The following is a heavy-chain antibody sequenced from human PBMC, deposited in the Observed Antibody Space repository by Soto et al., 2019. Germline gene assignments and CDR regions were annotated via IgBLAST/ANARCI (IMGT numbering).Heavy chain of an antibody. CDR3: ARGQITIFEVVTPFDY. CDR1: GGSISSGGYY. D-gene: IGHD3-3*01. V-gene: IGHV4-31*03. J-gene: IGHJ4*02. CDR2: IYYSGST. Sequence: SETLSLTCTVSGGSISSGGYYWSWIRQHPGKGLEWIGYIYYSGSTYYNPSLKSRVTISVDTSKNQFSLKLSSVTAADTAVYYCARGQITIFEVVTPFDYWGQGTLVTVSS.